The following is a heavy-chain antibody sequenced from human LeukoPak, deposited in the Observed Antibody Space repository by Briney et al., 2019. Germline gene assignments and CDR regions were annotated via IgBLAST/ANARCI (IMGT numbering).Heavy chain of an antibody. CDR2: VSPHSGGT. Sequence: GASVKVSFQASGYTFSGYYIHWVRQAPGQGLQWMGWVSPHSGGTKYAQKFEGRVTMTTDTSISTAYMELSRLGSDDTAVYYCARDTGDYYRSGSYFDPWGQGTLVIVSS. J-gene: IGHJ5*02. CDR1: GYTFSGYY. D-gene: IGHD3-10*01. V-gene: IGHV1-2*02. CDR3: ARDTGDYYRSGSYFDP.